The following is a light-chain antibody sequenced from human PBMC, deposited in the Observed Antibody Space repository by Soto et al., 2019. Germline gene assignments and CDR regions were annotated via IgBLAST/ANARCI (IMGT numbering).Light chain of an antibody. Sequence: DVQMTQSPSSLSASIGASVSITCRASPSIGGSLNWYQQKPGKAPTLLISHASSLESGAPLRFSGSGSGTDFIFTISSLQPEDCATYYCQQSYFTPLTFGGGTKVEVK. CDR3: QQSYFTPLT. CDR2: HAS. CDR1: PSIGGS. J-gene: IGKJ4*01. V-gene: IGKV1-39*01.